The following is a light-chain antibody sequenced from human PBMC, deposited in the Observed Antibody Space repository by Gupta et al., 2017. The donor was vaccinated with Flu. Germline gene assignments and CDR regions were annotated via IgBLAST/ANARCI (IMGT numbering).Light chain of an antibody. CDR2: DVT. CDR3: CSFAGSDTNWV. V-gene: IGLV2-11*01. CDR1: SSDVGAYNY. J-gene: IGLJ3*02. Sequence: QSALTQPRSVSGSPGQSVTISCTGTSSDVGAYNYVSWYQQHPGKAPKLMMYDVTKRPSGVPDRFSGSKSGNTASLTISGLQTEDEADYYCCSFAGSDTNWVFGEGTKLTVL.